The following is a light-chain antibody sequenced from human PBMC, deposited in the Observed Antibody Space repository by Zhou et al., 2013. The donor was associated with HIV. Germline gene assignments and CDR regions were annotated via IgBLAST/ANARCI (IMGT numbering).Light chain of an antibody. CDR3: QQYGSSLIT. CDR2: GAS. V-gene: IGKV3-20*01. CDR1: HTVTSNY. J-gene: IGKJ5*01. Sequence: EIVLTQSPGTLSLSPGERATLSCRASHTVTSNYLAWYQHKPGQGPKVLIFGASTRANGIPGRFSGSGSGTEFTLTISRLEPEDFAVYYCQQYGSSLITFGQGTRLEIK.